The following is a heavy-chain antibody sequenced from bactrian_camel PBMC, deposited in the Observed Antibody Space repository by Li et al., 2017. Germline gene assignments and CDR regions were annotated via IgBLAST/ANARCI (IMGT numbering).Heavy chain of an antibody. CDR1: GFVFSSSS. CDR3: AAGLGWWSFGY. J-gene: IGHJ6*01. D-gene: IGHD5*01. V-gene: IGHV3S1*01. CDR2: INNGGTT. Sequence: HVQLVESGGGLVQPGVSLRLSCEASGFVFSSSSMTWVRQAPGKGLEWVSRINNGGTTYYADSVRGRFTISRDNAKNTLYLQLNSLKTEDMAMYYCAAGLGWWSFGYWGQGTQVTVS.